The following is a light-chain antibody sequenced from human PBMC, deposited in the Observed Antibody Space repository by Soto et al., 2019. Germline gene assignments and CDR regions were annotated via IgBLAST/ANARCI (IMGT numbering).Light chain of an antibody. CDR3: LQHNSNIGTWT. V-gene: IGKV1-17*01. J-gene: IGKJ1*01. Sequence: DIQMTQSQSSLSSSLGDRVTITCGASQGIRNDLVWYQQKPGKAPKRLIYAASSLQSGVPSRFSGSGFGTEFTLTISSLQPEDFATYFCLQHNSNIGTWTFGQGTKVDIK. CDR1: QGIRND. CDR2: AAS.